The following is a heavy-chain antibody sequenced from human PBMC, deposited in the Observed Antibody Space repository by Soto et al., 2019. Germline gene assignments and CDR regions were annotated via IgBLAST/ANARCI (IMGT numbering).Heavy chain of an antibody. V-gene: IGHV4-59*08. CDR3: ARHGRKGITIFGVVNNWFEP. J-gene: IGHJ5*02. D-gene: IGHD3-3*01. Sequence: SKSLSLTCGLSAGSISSYYWIWIPATPVEVLECVGYVYYSGSTNYNPSLESRVTISVDTSKNQFSLKLSSVTAADTTVYYCARHGRKGITIFGVVNNWFEPWGQGTLVTVSS. CDR1: AGSISSYY. CDR2: VYYSGST.